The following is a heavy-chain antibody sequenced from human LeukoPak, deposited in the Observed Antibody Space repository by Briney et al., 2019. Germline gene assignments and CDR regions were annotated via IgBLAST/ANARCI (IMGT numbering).Heavy chain of an antibody. CDR1: AFTFSSYG. CDR3: ALNSGLDY. V-gene: IGHV3-30*03. J-gene: IGHJ4*02. D-gene: IGHD1-26*01. Sequence: GRSLRLSCAAAAFTFSSYGMHWVRPAPGKGLEWVAVMSFDGGNKYYADSVKGRFTISRDNSKNTVYLEMNSLRAEDTAVYYCALNSGLDYWGQGTLVTVSS. CDR2: MSFDGGNK.